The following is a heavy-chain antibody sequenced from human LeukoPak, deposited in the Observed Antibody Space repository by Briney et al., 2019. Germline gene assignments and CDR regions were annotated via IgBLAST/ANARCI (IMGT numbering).Heavy chain of an antibody. V-gene: IGHV1-3*01. Sequence: ASVKVSCKASGYTFTDYTMHWLRQAPGQRLDWMGWINGGSGNTKYSPEFQGRVTIARDTSASTAYMELSSLRSEDTAVYYCANPRYDSSGYYYVDWGQGTLVTVSS. CDR1: GYTFTDYT. J-gene: IGHJ4*02. D-gene: IGHD3-22*01. CDR3: ANPRYDSSGYYYVD. CDR2: INGGSGNT.